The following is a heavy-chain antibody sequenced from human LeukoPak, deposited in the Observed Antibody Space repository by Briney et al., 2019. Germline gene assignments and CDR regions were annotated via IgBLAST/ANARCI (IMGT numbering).Heavy chain of an antibody. V-gene: IGHV3-23*01. CDR3: AGTLQSSSPYYFDY. D-gene: IGHD6-13*01. Sequence: GGSLRLSCVGSGFTFRSHAMSWVRQAPEKGLEFVSGIYENGGTTYYADSVKGRFSISRDNSKNTLYLQMNSLRAEDTAVYYCAGTLQSSSPYYFDYWGQGTLVTVSS. CDR2: IYENGGTT. J-gene: IGHJ4*02. CDR1: GFTFRSHA.